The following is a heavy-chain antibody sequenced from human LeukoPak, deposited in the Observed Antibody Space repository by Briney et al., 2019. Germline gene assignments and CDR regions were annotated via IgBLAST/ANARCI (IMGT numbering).Heavy chain of an antibody. J-gene: IGHJ4*02. CDR2: ISGSGGST. CDR3: AKVENYYGSGSPGH. CDR1: GFTFSRYA. V-gene: IGHV3-23*01. D-gene: IGHD3-10*01. Sequence: GGSLRLSCAASGFTFSRYAMSWVRQAPGKGLEWVSAISGSGGSTYYADSVKGRFTISRDNSKNTLYLQMNSLRAEDTAVYYCAKVENYYGSGSPGHWGQGTLVTVSS.